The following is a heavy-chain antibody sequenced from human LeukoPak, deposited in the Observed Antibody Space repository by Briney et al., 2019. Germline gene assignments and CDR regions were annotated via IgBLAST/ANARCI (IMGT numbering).Heavy chain of an antibody. Sequence: GGSLRLSYAASGFTFRAYYVSWLRQAPGKGLEWASYISASGYAMYYADSVRGRFTISRDNAQNSLYLQMNSLRAEDTGVYYCARVGPLAAGRGDWYFDLWGRGTLVTVSS. J-gene: IGHJ2*01. CDR1: GFTFRAYY. CDR2: ISASGYAM. V-gene: IGHV3-11*04. D-gene: IGHD6-13*01. CDR3: ARVGPLAAGRGDWYFDL.